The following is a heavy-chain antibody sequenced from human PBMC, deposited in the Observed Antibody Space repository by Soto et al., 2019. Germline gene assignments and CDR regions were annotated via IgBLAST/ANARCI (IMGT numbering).Heavy chain of an antibody. D-gene: IGHD6-13*01. CDR3: ARYGIAAAASLDWFDP. CDR2: IYYSGST. CDR1: GGSISSYY. Sequence: SETLSLTCTVSGGSISSYYWSWIRQPPGKGLEWIGYIYYSGSTNYNPSLKSRVTISVDTSKNQFSLKLSSVTAADTAVYYCARYGIAAAASLDWFDPWGQGTLVTVSS. J-gene: IGHJ5*02. V-gene: IGHV4-59*01.